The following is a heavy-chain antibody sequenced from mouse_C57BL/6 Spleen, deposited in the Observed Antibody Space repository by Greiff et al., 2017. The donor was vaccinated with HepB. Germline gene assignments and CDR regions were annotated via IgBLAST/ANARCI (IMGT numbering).Heavy chain of an antibody. D-gene: IGHD1-1*01. CDR3: ARDGSSYRFAY. CDR1: GYSITSGYY. J-gene: IGHJ3*01. V-gene: IGHV3-6*01. Sequence: EVQLQQSGPGLVKPSQSLSLTCSVTGYSITSGYYWNWIRQFPGNKLEWMGYISYDGSNNYNPSLKNRISITRDTSKNQFFLKLNSVTTEDTATYYCARDGSSYRFAYWGQGTLVTVSA. CDR2: ISYDGSN.